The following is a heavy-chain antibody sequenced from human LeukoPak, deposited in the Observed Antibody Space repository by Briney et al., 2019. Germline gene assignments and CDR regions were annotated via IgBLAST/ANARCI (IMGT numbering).Heavy chain of an antibody. CDR2: ISVYNGNT. Sequence: GASVKVSCKASGYTFTRFGICWVRQAPGQGLEWMGWISVYNGNTKYVQKLQGRVTMTTDTSTSTAYMELRSLRSDDTAVYYCAGGFDDSSGPGNYFFDHWGQGTLVTVSS. CDR1: GYTFTRFG. J-gene: IGHJ4*02. V-gene: IGHV1-18*01. D-gene: IGHD3-22*01. CDR3: AGGFDDSSGPGNYFFDH.